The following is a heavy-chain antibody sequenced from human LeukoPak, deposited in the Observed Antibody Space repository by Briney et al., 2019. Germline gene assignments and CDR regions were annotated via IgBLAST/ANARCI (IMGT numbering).Heavy chain of an antibody. D-gene: IGHD1-1*01. CDR2: ISRGGIS. CDR1: PLTFSSYS. J-gene: IGHJ4*02. CDR3: SKKGQADDDGKPD. V-gene: IGHV3-23*01. Sequence: GGSLRLSCAGSPLTFSSYSLNWVRQAPGKGLECVSVISRGGISYYADSVKGRFTISRDNSKNTLYLQMNSLRAEDTAVYYCSKKGQADDDGKPDWGQGTLVTVSP.